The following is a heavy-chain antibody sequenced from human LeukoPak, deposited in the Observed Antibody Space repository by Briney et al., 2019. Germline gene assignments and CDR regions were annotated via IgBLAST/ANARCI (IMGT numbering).Heavy chain of an antibody. D-gene: IGHD2-15*01. V-gene: IGHV3-48*01. CDR3: ASPGSD. CDR2: ISSSSKTI. J-gene: IGHJ4*02. Sequence: PGGSLRLSCAASGFTFSSYSMNWVRQAPGKGLEWVSYISSSSKTIYYADSVKGRFTISRDNSKNTLYLQMNSLRAEDTAVYYCASPGSDWGQGTLVTVSS. CDR1: GFTFSSYS.